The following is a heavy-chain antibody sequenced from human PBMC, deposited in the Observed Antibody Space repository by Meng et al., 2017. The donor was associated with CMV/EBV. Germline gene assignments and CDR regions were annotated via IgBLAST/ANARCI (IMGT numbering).Heavy chain of an antibody. Sequence: ETLSLTCAVYGGSFSGYYWSWIRQPPGKGLEWVANIKQDGSEKYYVDSVKGRFTISRDNAKNSLYLQMNSLRAEDTAVYYCARSDCSSTSCYNYYYYGMDVWGQGTTVTVSS. CDR3: ARSDCSSTSCYNYYYYGMDV. J-gene: IGHJ6*02. D-gene: IGHD2-2*02. CDR2: IKQDGSEK. V-gene: IGHV3-7*01. CDR1: GGSFSGYY.